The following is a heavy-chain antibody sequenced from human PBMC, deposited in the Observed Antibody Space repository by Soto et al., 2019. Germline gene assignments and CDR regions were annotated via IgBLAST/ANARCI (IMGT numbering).Heavy chain of an antibody. CDR2: IHYSGTT. J-gene: IGHJ4*02. CDR3: ARYNSYAIDY. CDR1: GTSISSYY. Sequence: SETLSLTCTVSGTSISSYYWSWIRQPPGKGLEWIANIHYSGTTNYNPSLASRVTLSVDTSKDQFSLKMTSVTAADRAMYFCARYNSYAIDYWGRGTLVTVS. D-gene: IGHD2-8*01. V-gene: IGHV4-59*01.